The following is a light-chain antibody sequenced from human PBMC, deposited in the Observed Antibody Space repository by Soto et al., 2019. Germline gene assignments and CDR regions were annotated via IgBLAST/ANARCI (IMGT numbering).Light chain of an antibody. Sequence: QSVLTQPPSASGTPGQRVAISCSGSNSNVGSNTVSWYQQLPGTAPDLLLYSNTQRPSGVPGRFSGSESGTSASLAISGLQSEDEADYYCAAWDDSLKGVVFGGGTKLTVL. CDR2: SNT. J-gene: IGLJ2*01. CDR1: NSNVGSNT. V-gene: IGLV1-44*01. CDR3: AAWDDSLKGVV.